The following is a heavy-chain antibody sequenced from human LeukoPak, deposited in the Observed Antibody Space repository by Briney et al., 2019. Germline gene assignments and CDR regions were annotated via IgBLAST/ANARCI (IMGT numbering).Heavy chain of an antibody. D-gene: IGHD4-17*01. Sequence: HPGGSLRLSCAASGFTFSSYGMHWVRQAPGKGLEWVAVIWYDGSNKYYADSVKGRFTISRDNSKNTLCLQMSSLRAEDTAVYYCAKVDPTGAYFDYWGQGTLVTVSS. CDR3: AKVDPTGAYFDY. CDR2: IWYDGSNK. J-gene: IGHJ4*02. V-gene: IGHV3-33*06. CDR1: GFTFSSYG.